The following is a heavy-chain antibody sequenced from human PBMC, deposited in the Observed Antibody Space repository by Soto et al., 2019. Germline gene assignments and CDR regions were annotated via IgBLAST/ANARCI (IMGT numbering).Heavy chain of an antibody. D-gene: IGHD4-17*01. CDR3: VRGGDYYWFDP. J-gene: IGHJ5*02. V-gene: IGHV4-59*01. CDR1: GGSISSYY. CDR2: TYYNGNT. Sequence: NPSETLSLTCTVSGGSISSYYWSWIRQPPGKGLEWIAYTYYNGNTDYNPSLKSRVTISIDTSKKQVSLKVTSVTAADTAVYYCVRGGDYYWFDPWGQGILVTVSS.